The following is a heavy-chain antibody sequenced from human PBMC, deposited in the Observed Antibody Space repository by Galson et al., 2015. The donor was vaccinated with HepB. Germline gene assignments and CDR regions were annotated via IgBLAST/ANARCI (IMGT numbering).Heavy chain of an antibody. CDR1: GFTFSAYW. J-gene: IGHJ4*02. V-gene: IGHV3-7*01. CDR2: IKRDGSEK. Sequence: SLRLSCAASGFTFSAYWMSWVRQAPGKGLEWVANIKRDGSEKYYVDSVKGRFTISRDNAKNSLYLQMNSLRVEDTAVYYCARDWGAILHWDYWGQGTLVTVSS. CDR3: ARDWGAILHWDY. D-gene: IGHD1-26*01.